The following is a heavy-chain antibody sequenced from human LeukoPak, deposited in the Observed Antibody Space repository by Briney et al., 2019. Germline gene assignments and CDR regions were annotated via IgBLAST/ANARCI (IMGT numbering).Heavy chain of an antibody. CDR2: IYHSGST. V-gene: IGHV4-30-2*01. D-gene: IGHD2-2*01. CDR1: GGSISSGGYS. Sequence: PSQTLSLTCAVSGGSISSGGYSWSWIRQPPGKGLEWIGYIYHSGSTYYNPSLKSRVTISVDRSKNQFSLKLSSVTAADTVVYYCARVVPAALFDYWGQGTLVTVSS. J-gene: IGHJ4*02. CDR3: ARVVPAALFDY.